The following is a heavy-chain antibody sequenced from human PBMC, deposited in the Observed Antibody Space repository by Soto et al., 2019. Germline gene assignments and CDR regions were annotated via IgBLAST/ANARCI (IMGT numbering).Heavy chain of an antibody. Sequence: SVKVSCKASGGTFSSYAISWVRQAPGQGLEWMGGIIPIFGTANYAQKFQGRVTITADKSTSTAYMELSSLRSEDTAVYYCARDHPALRALDIWGQGTMVTVSS. CDR1: GGTFSSYA. V-gene: IGHV1-69*06. J-gene: IGHJ3*02. CDR2: IIPIFGTA. CDR3: ARDHPALRALDI.